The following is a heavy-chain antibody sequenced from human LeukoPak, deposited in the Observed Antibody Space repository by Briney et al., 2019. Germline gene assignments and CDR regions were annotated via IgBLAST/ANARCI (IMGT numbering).Heavy chain of an antibody. CDR2: IYYSGST. D-gene: IGHD6-6*01. CDR3: ARRTDSGSWYFDL. Sequence: SETLSLTCTVSGGSIRNYYWSWIRQPTGMGLEWIGNIYYSGSTNYNPSLKSRVTISVETSKNQFSLNLSSVTAADTAVYYCARRTDSGSWYFDLWGRGTLVTVPS. V-gene: IGHV4-59*01. J-gene: IGHJ2*01. CDR1: GGSIRNYY.